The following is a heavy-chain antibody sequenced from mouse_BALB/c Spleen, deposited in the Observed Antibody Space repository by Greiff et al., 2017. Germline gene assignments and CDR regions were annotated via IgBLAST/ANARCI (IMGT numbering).Heavy chain of an antibody. CDR3: TRWLRRGGFDY. CDR2: IYPGNSDT. CDR1: GYSFTSYW. D-gene: IGHD2-2*01. J-gene: IGHJ2*01. V-gene: IGHV1-5*01. Sequence: VQLQQSGTVLARPGASVKMSCKASGYSFTSYWMHWVKQRPGQGLEWIGAIYPGNSDTSYNQKFKGKAKLTAVTSASTAYMELSSLTNEDSAVYYCTRWLRRGGFDYWGQGTTLTVSS.